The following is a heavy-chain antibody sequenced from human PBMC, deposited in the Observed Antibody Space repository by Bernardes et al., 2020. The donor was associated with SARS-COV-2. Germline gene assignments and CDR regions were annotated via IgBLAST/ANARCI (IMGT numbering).Heavy chain of an antibody. V-gene: IGHV4-31*03. D-gene: IGHD1-20*01. J-gene: IGHJ6*02. CDR2: IYYSGTT. CDR3: SRASRGGIMDV. CDR1: GDSISSCGHY. Sequence: SEPLSLTCTVSGDSISSCGHYWSWIRQHPGKGLEWIGYIYYSGTTYYNPSLKSRVTISVDTSKNQFSLKVSSVTAADTAVYYCSRASRGGIMDVWGRGTTVTVSS.